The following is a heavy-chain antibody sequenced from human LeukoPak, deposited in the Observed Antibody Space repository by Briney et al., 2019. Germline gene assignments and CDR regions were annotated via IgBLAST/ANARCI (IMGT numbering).Heavy chain of an antibody. J-gene: IGHJ6*02. CDR1: GFTFSSYS. CDR2: ISSSSSYI. V-gene: IGHV3-21*01. CDR3: ARASGIAAAGTTVVLGMDV. Sequence: GGSLRLSCAASGFTFSSYSMNWVRQAPGKGLEWVSSISSSSSYIYYADSVKGRFTISRDNAKNSLYLQMNSLRAEDTAVYYCARASGIAAAGTTVVLGMDVWGRGTTVTVSS. D-gene: IGHD6-13*01.